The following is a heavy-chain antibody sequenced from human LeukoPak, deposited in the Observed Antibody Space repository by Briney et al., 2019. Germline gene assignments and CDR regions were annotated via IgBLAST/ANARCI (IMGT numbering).Heavy chain of an antibody. J-gene: IGHJ4*02. Sequence: SVMFSCKASGFTFTSSAMQWVRQARGQRLEWIGWIVVGSGNTNYAQKFQERVTITRDMSTRTAYMELSSLRSEDTAVYYCAASSGTYYRFDSWGQGTLVTVSS. CDR1: GFTFTSSA. D-gene: IGHD1-26*01. CDR3: AASSGTYYRFDS. CDR2: IVVGSGNT. V-gene: IGHV1-58*02.